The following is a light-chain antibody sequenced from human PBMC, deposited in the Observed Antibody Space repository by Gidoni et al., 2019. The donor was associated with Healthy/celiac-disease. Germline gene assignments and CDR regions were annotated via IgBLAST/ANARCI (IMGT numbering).Light chain of an antibody. V-gene: IGKV1-9*01. CDR2: AAS. J-gene: IGKJ1*01. CDR3: QQHNSYPLT. CDR1: QGISSY. Sequence: DIQLTQSPSFLSSSVGDRVTLTCRASQGISSYFAWYQQKPGKAPKLLIYAASTLRSGVPSRFSSSGSGTEYTLTIISLQPADFATYYCQQHNSYPLTFGQGTKVEIK.